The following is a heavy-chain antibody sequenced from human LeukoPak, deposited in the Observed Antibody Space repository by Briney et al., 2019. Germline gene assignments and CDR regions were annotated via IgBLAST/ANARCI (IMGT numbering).Heavy chain of an antibody. CDR3: AREAKLSYYDSSGYYWNWFDP. Sequence: SVKVSCKASGGTFSSYAISWVRQAPGQGLEWMGGIIPIFGTANYAQKFQGRVTITADESTSTAYMELSSLRSEDTAVYYCAREAKLSYYDSSGYYWNWFDPWGQGTLVTASS. CDR1: GGTFSSYA. CDR2: IIPIFGTA. V-gene: IGHV1-69*13. D-gene: IGHD3-22*01. J-gene: IGHJ5*02.